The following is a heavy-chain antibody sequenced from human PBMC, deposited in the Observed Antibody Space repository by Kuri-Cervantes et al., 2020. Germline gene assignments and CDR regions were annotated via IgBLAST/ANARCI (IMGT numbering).Heavy chain of an antibody. CDR2: INPYGSEI. Sequence: GESLKISCAASGFTFSSSWMTWVRQAPGKGLEWVTNINPYGSEINYVDSVRGRFTISRDNAKISLYLQMNNLRAEDTAVYYCARDRGYSTFGYWGQGILVTASS. V-gene: IGHV3-7*01. D-gene: IGHD5-18*01. CDR1: GFTFSSSW. J-gene: IGHJ4*02. CDR3: ARDRGYSTFGY.